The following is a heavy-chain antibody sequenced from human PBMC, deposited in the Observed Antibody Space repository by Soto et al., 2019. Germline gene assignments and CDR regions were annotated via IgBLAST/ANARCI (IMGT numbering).Heavy chain of an antibody. D-gene: IGHD6-13*01. J-gene: IGHJ6*03. Sequence: SETLSLTCAVYGGSFSGYYWSWIRQPPGKGLEWIGEINHSGSTNYNRSLKSRVTISVDTSKNQFSLKLSSVTAADTAVYYCARGRKQQLAYYYYYYMDVWGKGTTVTVSS. CDR3: ARGRKQQLAYYYYYYMDV. V-gene: IGHV4-34*01. CDR1: GGSFSGYY. CDR2: INHSGST.